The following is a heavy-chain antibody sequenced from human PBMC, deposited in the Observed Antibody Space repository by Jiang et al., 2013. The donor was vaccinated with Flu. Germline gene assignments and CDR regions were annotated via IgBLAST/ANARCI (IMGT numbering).Heavy chain of an antibody. CDR2: IYDSGTT. Sequence: GPGLVKPSETLSLSCTVSGGSISSYYWNWIRQPPGKGLEWIGSIYDSGTTNYNPSLKSRVTISVDTSKNQISLKLTSLTAADTAVYYCARRGCKSNHVYYYYGMDVVGPRATVTVTS. D-gene: IGHD1-14*01. J-gene: IGHJ6*02. CDR3: ARRGCKSNHVYYYYGMDV. V-gene: IGHV4-59*01. CDR1: GGSISSYY.